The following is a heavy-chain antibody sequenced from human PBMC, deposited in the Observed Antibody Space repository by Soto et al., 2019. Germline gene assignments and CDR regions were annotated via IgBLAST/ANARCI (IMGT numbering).Heavy chain of an antibody. V-gene: IGHV4-30-4*01. D-gene: IGHD3-22*01. CDR1: GGSISSGDYY. CDR3: ARSYDSSGYPDY. J-gene: IGHJ4*02. Sequence: PSETLSLTCTVSGGSISSGDYYWSWIRQPPGKGLEWIGYIYYSGSTYYNPSLKSRVTISLDTSKNQFSLKLSSVTAADTAVYYCARSYDSSGYPDYWGQGTLVT. CDR2: IYYSGST.